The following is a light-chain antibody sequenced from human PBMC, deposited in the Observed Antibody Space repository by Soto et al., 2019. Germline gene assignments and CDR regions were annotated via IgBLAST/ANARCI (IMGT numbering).Light chain of an antibody. Sequence: QSALTQPPSASGSPGQSVTISCTGASSDVGGYNYVSWCQQHPGKAPKLMIYEVTKRPSGVPDRFSGSKSGNTASLTVSGLQAEDEADDYCSSYEGSNNLVFGGGTKRTVL. J-gene: IGLJ3*02. V-gene: IGLV2-8*01. CDR1: SSDVGGYNY. CDR3: SSYEGSNNLV. CDR2: EVT.